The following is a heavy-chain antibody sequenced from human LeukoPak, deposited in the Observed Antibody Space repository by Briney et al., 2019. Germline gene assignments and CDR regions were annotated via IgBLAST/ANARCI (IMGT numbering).Heavy chain of an antibody. CDR3: AKDVTRLTVTIGWFDP. V-gene: IGHV3-23*01. Sequence: GGSLRLSCAASGFTFSSYAMSWVRQAPGKGLEWVSAISGSGGSTYYADSVKGRFTISRDNSKNTLYLQMNSLRAEVTAVYYCAKDVTRLTVTIGWFDPWGQGTLVTVSS. CDR2: ISGSGGST. CDR1: GFTFSSYA. D-gene: IGHD4-17*01. J-gene: IGHJ5*02.